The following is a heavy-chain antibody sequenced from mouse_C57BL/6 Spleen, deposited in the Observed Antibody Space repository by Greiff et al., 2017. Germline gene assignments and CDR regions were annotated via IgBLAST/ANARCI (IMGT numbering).Heavy chain of an antibody. CDR1: GFNIKDYY. CDR2: IDPEDGDT. Sequence: VQLQQSGAELVRPGASVKLSCTASGFNIKDYYMHWVKPRPEQGLEWIGRIDPEDGDTEYAPKFQGKATMTADTSSNTAYLQLSSLTSEDTAVYYCTTGVSHITTVGYFDYWGQGTTLTVSS. J-gene: IGHJ2*01. V-gene: IGHV14-1*01. D-gene: IGHD1-1*01. CDR3: TTGVSHITTVGYFDY.